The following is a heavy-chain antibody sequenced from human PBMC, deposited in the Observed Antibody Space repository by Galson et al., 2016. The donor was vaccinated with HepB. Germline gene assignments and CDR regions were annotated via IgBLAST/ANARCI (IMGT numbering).Heavy chain of an antibody. V-gene: IGHV4-61*02. CDR2: MYTSGST. Sequence: CTVSGDSITSGSYHYWSWIRQPVGKGLEWVGLMYTSGSTNYNPSLKGRVTISLDTSKNQFSLELISVTAADTAVYYRAREMGSWSQGTLVTVSS. J-gene: IGHJ5*02. CDR1: GDSITSGSYHY. D-gene: IGHD3-16*01. CDR3: AREMGS.